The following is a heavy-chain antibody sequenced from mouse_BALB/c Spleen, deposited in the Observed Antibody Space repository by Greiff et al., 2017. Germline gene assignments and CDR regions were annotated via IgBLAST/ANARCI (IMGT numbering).Heavy chain of an antibody. Sequence: EVKLVESGGGLVQPGGSRKLSCAASGFPFSSFGMHWVRQAPEKGLEWVAYIRSGSSTIYYADTVKGRFTISRDNPKNTLFLQMTSLRSEDTAMYYCARRDDYDVAMDYWGQGTSVTVAS. J-gene: IGHJ4*01. CDR3: ARRDDYDVAMDY. CDR2: IRSGSSTI. V-gene: IGHV5-17*02. CDR1: GFPFSSFG. D-gene: IGHD2-4*01.